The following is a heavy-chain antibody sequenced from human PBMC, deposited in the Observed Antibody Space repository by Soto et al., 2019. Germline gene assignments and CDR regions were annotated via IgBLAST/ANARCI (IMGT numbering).Heavy chain of an antibody. CDR2: INPKSGGT. CDR3: ARDLAKGGGSAGFDY. Sequence: QVQLVQSGAAVKKPGASVNVSCKASGYTFTVYYMHWVRQAPGQGLEWRGWINPKSGGTMYPPKFQGRVTMTWDTSISTAYMALTRLRSDDTAVYYCARDLAKGGGSAGFDYLGQGTLVTVSS. V-gene: IGHV1-2*02. D-gene: IGHD1-26*01. J-gene: IGHJ4*02. CDR1: GYTFTVYY.